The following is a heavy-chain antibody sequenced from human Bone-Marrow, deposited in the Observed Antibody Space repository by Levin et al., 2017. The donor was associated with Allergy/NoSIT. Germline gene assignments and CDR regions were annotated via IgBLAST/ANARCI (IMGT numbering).Heavy chain of an antibody. CDR2: IYHTGSA. V-gene: IGHV4-4*02. J-gene: IGHJ4*02. CDR3: VRRGYADDY. CDR1: GGLLNTSHW. D-gene: IGHD2-2*01. Sequence: NTSETLSLTCAVSGGLLNTSHWWSWIRQSPGKGLEWLGDIYHTGSASYNPSLKSRLTMSVDKSKNQFSLKVNSVTAADTAVYFCVRRGYADDYWGQGTLVTVSS.